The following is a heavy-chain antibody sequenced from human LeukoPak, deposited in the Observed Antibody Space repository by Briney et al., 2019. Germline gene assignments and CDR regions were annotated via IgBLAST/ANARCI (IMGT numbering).Heavy chain of an antibody. D-gene: IGHD6-13*01. V-gene: IGHV3-48*03. CDR2: ISSSGTTI. Sequence: TGGSLRLSCAASGFTFSSYEMNWVRQAPGKGLEWVSYISSSGTTIHYADSVKGRFTISRDNAKNSLYLQMNSLRAEDTAVYYCAIGLFEEQQPYWGQGTLVTVSS. J-gene: IGHJ4*02. CDR3: AIGLFEEQQPY. CDR1: GFTFSSYE.